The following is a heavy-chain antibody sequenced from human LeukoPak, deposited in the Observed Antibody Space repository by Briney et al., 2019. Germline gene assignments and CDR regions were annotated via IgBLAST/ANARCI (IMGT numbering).Heavy chain of an antibody. CDR2: ISSSGSTI. CDR1: GFTFSSYE. J-gene: IGHJ4*02. V-gene: IGHV3-48*03. CDR3: ARGSVDTAMAGDY. Sequence: GGSLRLSCAASGFTFSSYEMNWVRQAPGKGLEWVSYISSSGSTIYYAHSVKGRFTISRDNAKNSLYLQMNSVRAGDRGIYYCARGSVDTAMAGDYWGQGTLVTVSS. D-gene: IGHD5-18*01.